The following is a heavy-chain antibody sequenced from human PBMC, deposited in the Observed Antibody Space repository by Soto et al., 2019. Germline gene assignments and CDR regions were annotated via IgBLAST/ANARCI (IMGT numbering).Heavy chain of an antibody. J-gene: IGHJ4*02. Sequence: QVQLVESGGGVVQPGRSLRLSCAASGFTFSSYAMHWVRQAPGKGLEWVAVISYDGSNKYYADSVKGRFTISRDNSKNTLYLQMNSLRAEDTAVYYCARLSAAGTGGGGNYWGQGTLVTVSS. CDR3: ARLSAAGTGGGGNY. V-gene: IGHV3-30-3*01. CDR1: GFTFSSYA. D-gene: IGHD6-13*01. CDR2: ISYDGSNK.